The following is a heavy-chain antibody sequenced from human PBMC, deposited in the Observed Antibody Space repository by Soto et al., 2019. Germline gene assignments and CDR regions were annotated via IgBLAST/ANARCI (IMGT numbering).Heavy chain of an antibody. CDR3: AGGAGYSYGNSDGFDY. CDR2: IYYSGST. J-gene: IGHJ4*02. CDR1: GGTLSSYY. D-gene: IGHD5-18*01. V-gene: IGHV4-59*01. Sequence: LETLSLTYTVSGGTLSSYYWSWIRQQPGKGLEWIGYIYYSGSTNYNPSLKSRVTISVDTSKNQFSLKLSSVTAADTAVYYCAGGAGYSYGNSDGFDYWGQGTLVTVSS.